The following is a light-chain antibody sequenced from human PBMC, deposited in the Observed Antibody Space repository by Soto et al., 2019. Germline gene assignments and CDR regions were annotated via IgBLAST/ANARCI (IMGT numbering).Light chain of an antibody. V-gene: IGKV2-28*01. CDR1: QSLLYSNGYNY. Sequence: DIVMTQSPLSLPVTPGEPASISCRSSQSLLYSNGYNYLDWYLQKPGQSPQLLISLGSDRASGVPDRFSGSGSGTDCTLKISRVEAEDVGLYYCMQSLQTPWAFGQGTTVEIK. CDR3: MQSLQTPWA. CDR2: LGS. J-gene: IGKJ1*01.